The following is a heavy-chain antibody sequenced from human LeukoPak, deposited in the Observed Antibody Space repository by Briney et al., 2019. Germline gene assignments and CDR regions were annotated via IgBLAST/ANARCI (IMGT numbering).Heavy chain of an antibody. V-gene: IGHV1-8*01. J-gene: IGHJ6*03. CDR2: MNPNSGNT. CDR1: GYAFTSYD. D-gene: IGHD4-11*01. CDR3: PRAPRLRVRYSNLGYHMDV. Sequence: ASVTVSFKASGYAFTSYDINWVRQATGQGLEWMGWMNPNSGNTGYAQKFQGRVTMTRNTSISTAYMELSSLRSEDTAVYYCPRAPRLRVRYSNLGYHMDVWGEGTTVTVSS.